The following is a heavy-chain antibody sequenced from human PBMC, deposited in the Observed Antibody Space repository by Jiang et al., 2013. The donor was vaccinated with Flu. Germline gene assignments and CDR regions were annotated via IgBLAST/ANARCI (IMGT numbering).Heavy chain of an antibody. D-gene: IGHD3-3*01. Sequence: GAEVKKPGESLKISCKGSGYSFSTFWLGWVRQMPGYGLEWMGIMHPGDSDIIYSPSFQGQVTISADTSISTAYLQWSSLKASDTAIYYCARHKAGAGWGEWLFDFWGQGTLVTVSS. V-gene: IGHV5-51*01. CDR3: ARHKAGAGWGEWLFDF. J-gene: IGHJ4*02. CDR1: GYSFSTFW. CDR2: MHPGDSDI.